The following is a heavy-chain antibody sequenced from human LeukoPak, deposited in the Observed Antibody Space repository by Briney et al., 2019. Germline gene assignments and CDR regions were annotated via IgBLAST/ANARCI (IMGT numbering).Heavy chain of an antibody. Sequence: GGSLRLSCAASGFTFSGYTMNWVRQAPGKGLEWVSYISSSSSYIYYTDSVKGRFTISRDNAKNSLYLQMNSLRAKDTAVYYCARDNVEDYWGQGTLVTVSS. V-gene: IGHV3-21*06. CDR1: GFTFSGYT. CDR3: ARDNVEDY. D-gene: IGHD3-16*01. J-gene: IGHJ4*02. CDR2: ISSSSSYI.